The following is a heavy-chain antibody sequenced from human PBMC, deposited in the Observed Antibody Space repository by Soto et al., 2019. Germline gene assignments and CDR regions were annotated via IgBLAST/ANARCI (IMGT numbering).Heavy chain of an antibody. V-gene: IGHV4-4*07. CDR2: IYPTGST. Sequence: QVQLQESGPGLVKPSETLSLSCTVSGGSFSSYYCNWVRKSAGKGLEGIGRIYPTGSTTYNPSLKRRLTMSVDTSKNQFSLRLTSMTAADTAVYYCATGRSEIVPGAMDTWGQGTLVTVSS. J-gene: IGHJ5*02. D-gene: IGHD2-2*01. CDR1: GGSFSSYY. CDR3: ATGRSEIVPGAMDT.